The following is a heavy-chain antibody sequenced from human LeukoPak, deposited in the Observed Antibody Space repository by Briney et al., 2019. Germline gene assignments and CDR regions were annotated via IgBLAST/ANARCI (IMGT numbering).Heavy chain of an antibody. CDR1: EFTVTYNY. J-gene: IGHJ4*02. D-gene: IGHD6-19*01. Sequence: GGSLRLSCAASEFTVTYNYMTWVRQAPGKGLEWVSLLYSHGATNYADSVKGRFTISRDDSKNTVYLQMNSLRAEDTAVYYCAKGGGWSPAVLFDYWGQGTLVTVSS. CDR3: AKGGGWSPAVLFDY. V-gene: IGHV3-53*01. CDR2: LYSHGAT.